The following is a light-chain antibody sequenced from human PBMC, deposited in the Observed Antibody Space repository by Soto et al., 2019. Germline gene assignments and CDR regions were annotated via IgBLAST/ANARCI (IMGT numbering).Light chain of an antibody. CDR2: GAS. V-gene: IGKV3-15*01. CDR1: QSVSSS. J-gene: IGKJ4*01. Sequence: EIVMTQSPATLSVSPGERATLSCRASQSVSSSLAWYQQKPGQAPRLLIYGASTRATGIPARFSGSGSATEFTPTIGSLQSEDFALYYCQQYSHWPLTFGGGTKVDIK. CDR3: QQYSHWPLT.